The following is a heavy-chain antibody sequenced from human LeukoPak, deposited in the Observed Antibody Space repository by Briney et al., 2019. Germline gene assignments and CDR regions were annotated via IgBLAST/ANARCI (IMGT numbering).Heavy chain of an antibody. D-gene: IGHD3-10*01. CDR3: ARGNPLITMVRGVPPYYFDY. V-gene: IGHV4-34*01. CDR1: GGSFSGYY. Sequence: PSETLSLTCAAYGGSFSGYYWSWIRQPPGKGLEWIGEINHSGSTNYNPSLKSRVTISVDTSKNQFSLKLSSVTAADTAVYYCARGNPLITMVRGVPPYYFDYWGQGTLVTVSS. J-gene: IGHJ4*02. CDR2: INHSGST.